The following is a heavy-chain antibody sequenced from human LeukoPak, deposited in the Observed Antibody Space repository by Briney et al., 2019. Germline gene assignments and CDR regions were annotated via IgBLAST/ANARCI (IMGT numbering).Heavy chain of an antibody. CDR2: IYYSGST. J-gene: IGHJ6*03. CDR1: GGSISSYY. V-gene: IGHV4-39*06. CDR3: ARGAPHYYDRQYYMDV. D-gene: IGHD3-22*01. Sequence: SETLSLTCTVSGGSISSYYWGWIRQPPGKGRGWIGSIYYSGSTYYNPSLKSRVTISVDTSKNQFHLKLSSVTAADTAVYYCARGAPHYYDRQYYMDVWGKGTTVTVSS.